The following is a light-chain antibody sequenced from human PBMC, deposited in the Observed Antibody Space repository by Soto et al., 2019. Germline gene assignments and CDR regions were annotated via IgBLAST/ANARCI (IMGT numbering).Light chain of an antibody. CDR1: SSDVGAYKY. Sequence: QSALTQPASVSGSPGQSITISCTGTSSDVGAYKYVSWYQQHPGKAPKLMIYEVSNRPSGVSNRFSGSKSGNTASLTISGLQADDEADYYCSSYTSSTPIFGGGTKLTVL. CDR3: SSYTSSTPI. J-gene: IGLJ2*01. CDR2: EVS. V-gene: IGLV2-14*01.